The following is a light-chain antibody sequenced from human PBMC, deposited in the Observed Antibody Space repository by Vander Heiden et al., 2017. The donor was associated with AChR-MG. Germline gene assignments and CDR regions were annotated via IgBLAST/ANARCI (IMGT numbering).Light chain of an antibody. CDR1: QGIRDD. V-gene: IGKV1-17*01. Sequence: DVQMTQSPSSLSASVGDRVTITCRASQGIRDDLGWYQQKPGKAPKRLVYSASNLESGVPSRFSASASGTEFTLTITSLQPEDFATYFCRQHNNYPATFGQGTRLDIK. CDR3: RQHNNYPAT. J-gene: IGKJ5*01. CDR2: SAS.